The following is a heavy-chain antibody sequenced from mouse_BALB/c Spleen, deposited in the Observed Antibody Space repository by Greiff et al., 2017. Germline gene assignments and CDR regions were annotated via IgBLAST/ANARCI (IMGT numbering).Heavy chain of an antibody. CDR1: GYTFTSYW. V-gene: IGHV1-7*01. CDR3: ARWLYGRDYAMDY. CDR2: INPSTGYT. D-gene: IGHD2-1*01. Sequence: QVQLKQSGAELAKPGASVKMSCKASGYTFTSYWMHWVKQRPGQGLEWIGYINPSTGYTEYNQKFKDKATLTADKSSSTAYMQLSSLTSEDSAVYYCARWLYGRDYAMDYWGQGTSVTVSS. J-gene: IGHJ4*01.